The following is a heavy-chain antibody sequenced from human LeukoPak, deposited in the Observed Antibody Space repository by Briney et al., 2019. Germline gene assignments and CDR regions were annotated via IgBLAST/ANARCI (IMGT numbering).Heavy chain of an antibody. Sequence: SETLSLTCTVSGGSISSSSYYWGWIRQPPGKGLEWIGSIYYGGYTYYNPSLKSRVTISLDTSNNQFSLRLSSVTAADTAMYYCARNSYGHLNWFDPWGQGTLVTVSP. D-gene: IGHD3-16*01. J-gene: IGHJ5*02. CDR2: IYYGGYT. CDR3: ARNSYGHLNWFDP. V-gene: IGHV4-39*07. CDR1: GGSISSSSYY.